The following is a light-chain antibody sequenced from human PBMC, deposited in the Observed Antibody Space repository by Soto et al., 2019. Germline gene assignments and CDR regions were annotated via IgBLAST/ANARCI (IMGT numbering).Light chain of an antibody. V-gene: IGKV3-15*01. CDR3: QQYYNWPCT. Sequence: EIVMTQSPATLSVSPGERATLSCRASQIFSSNLAWFQQKPGQAPRLLIYAASIRVAGIPARFSGSGSGTEITPTISSLQSEDFAVYYCQQYYNWPCTFGQGTKVDIK. CDR1: QIFSSN. CDR2: AAS. J-gene: IGKJ1*01.